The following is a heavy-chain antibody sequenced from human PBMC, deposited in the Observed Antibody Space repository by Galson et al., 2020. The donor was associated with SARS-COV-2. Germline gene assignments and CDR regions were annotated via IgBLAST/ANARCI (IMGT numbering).Heavy chain of an antibody. J-gene: IGHJ4*02. CDR2: ISSSSSTI. Sequence: GESLKISCAASGFTFSSYSMNWVRQAPGKGLEWVSYISSSSSTIYYADSVKGRFTISRDNAKNSLYLQMNSLRAEDTAVYYCASLGRTDYVWGSYPEGYFDYWGQGTLVTISS. CDR3: ASLGRTDYVWGSYPEGYFDY. CDR1: GFTFSSYS. D-gene: IGHD3-16*02. V-gene: IGHV3-48*01.